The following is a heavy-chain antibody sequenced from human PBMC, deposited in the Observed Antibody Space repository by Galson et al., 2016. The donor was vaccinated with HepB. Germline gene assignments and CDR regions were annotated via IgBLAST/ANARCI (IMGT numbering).Heavy chain of an antibody. D-gene: IGHD6-6*01. Sequence: SLRLSCAASGFSFARYWMTWVRQAPGKGLEWVAVMSSAGGVKLYADSVKGRFTISRDNSKSTLYLQMTSLTAEDTAVYYCARDPIAAHPDYFDYWGQGTLVTVSS. J-gene: IGHJ4*02. CDR1: GFSFARYW. V-gene: IGHV3-30-3*01. CDR3: ARDPIAAHPDYFDY. CDR2: MSSAGGVK.